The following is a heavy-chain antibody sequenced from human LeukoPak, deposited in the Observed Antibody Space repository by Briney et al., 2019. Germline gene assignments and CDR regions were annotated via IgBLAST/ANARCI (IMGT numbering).Heavy chain of an antibody. CDR1: GGSFSGYY. D-gene: IGHD6-19*01. CDR2: NNHSGST. V-gene: IGHV4-34*01. Sequence: SETLSLTCAVYGGSFSGYYWSWIRQPPGKGLEWIGENNHSGSTNYNPSLKSRVTISVDTSKNQFSLKLSSVTAADTAVYYCARDIAVAGQFDYWGQGTLVTVSS. J-gene: IGHJ4*02. CDR3: ARDIAVAGQFDY.